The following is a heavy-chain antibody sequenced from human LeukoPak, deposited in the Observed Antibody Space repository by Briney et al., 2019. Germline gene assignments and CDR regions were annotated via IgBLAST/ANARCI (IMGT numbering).Heavy chain of an antibody. J-gene: IGHJ5*02. D-gene: IGHD2-15*01. CDR2: TYYRSKWYN. Sequence: SQTLSLTCAISGDSVSSNSAAWNWIRQSPSRGLEWLGRTYYRSKWYNDYAVSAKSRITINPDTSKNQFSLQLNSVTPEDTAVYYCARDVHPPYCSGGSCYSEVWFDPWGQGTLVTVSS. CDR3: ARDVHPPYCSGGSCYSEVWFDP. CDR1: GDSVSSNSAA. V-gene: IGHV6-1*01.